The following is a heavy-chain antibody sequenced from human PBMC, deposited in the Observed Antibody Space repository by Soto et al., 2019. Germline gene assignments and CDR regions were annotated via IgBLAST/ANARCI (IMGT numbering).Heavy chain of an antibody. CDR3: ARASRSNTHFDY. CDR2: INTDGSST. D-gene: IGHD1-26*01. V-gene: IGHV3-74*01. Sequence: EVQLVESGGGLVQPGGSLRLSCAASGLTFSSYWMHWVRQAPGKGLVWVSRINTDGSSTTYADSVKGRFTISRDNTKNTLDLQMTSLRVEDTAVYYCARASRSNTHFDYWGQGTLVTVSS. J-gene: IGHJ4*02. CDR1: GLTFSSYW.